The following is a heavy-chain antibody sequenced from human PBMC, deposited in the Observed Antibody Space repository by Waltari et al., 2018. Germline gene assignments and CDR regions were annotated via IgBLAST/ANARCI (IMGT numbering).Heavy chain of an antibody. CDR1: GYTFNIYG. D-gene: IGHD3-22*01. V-gene: IGHV1-3*01. J-gene: IGHJ5*02. Sequence: QVQLVQSGAEVKKPGASVKVSCKASGYTFNIYGIHWVRQAPGQRLEWMAWINAGNDNTKYSQKFQGKVPITRETSASPAYMELSSLRSEATAVYYCARGTYYYESSGSAGWFDPWGQGTLVTVSS. CDR3: ARGTYYYESSGSAGWFDP. CDR2: INAGNDNT.